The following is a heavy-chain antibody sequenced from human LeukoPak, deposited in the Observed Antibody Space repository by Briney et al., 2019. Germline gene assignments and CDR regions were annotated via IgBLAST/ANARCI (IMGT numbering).Heavy chain of an antibody. V-gene: IGHV4-39*07. Sequence: PSETLSLTCTVSGGSISSSSYYWGWIRQPPGKGLEWIGSIYYSGSTYYNPSLKSRVTISVDTSKNQFSLKLNSFTAADTAVYYCARAIPGGSGTFDYWGQGPWSPSPQ. J-gene: IGHJ4*02. CDR3: ARAIPGGSGTFDY. D-gene: IGHD3-10*01. CDR1: GGSISSSSYY. CDR2: IYYSGST.